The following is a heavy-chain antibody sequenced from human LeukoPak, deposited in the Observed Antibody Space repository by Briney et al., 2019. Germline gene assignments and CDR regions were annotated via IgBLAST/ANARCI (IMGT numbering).Heavy chain of an antibody. Sequence: GASVKVSCKASGYTFTSYDINWVRQATGQGLEWMGWMNPNSGNTNYAQKLQGRVTMTTDTSTSTAYMELRSLRSDDTAVYYCARDRIALINYYYYYMDVWGKGTTVTISS. CDR3: ARDRIALINYYYYYMDV. CDR2: MNPNSGNT. V-gene: IGHV1-18*01. J-gene: IGHJ6*03. D-gene: IGHD2-21*01. CDR1: GYTFTSYD.